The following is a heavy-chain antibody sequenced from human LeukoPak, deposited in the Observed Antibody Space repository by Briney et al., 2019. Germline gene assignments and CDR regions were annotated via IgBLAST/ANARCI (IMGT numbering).Heavy chain of an antibody. CDR2: IYYSGST. CDR3: AREAQQYSGSYYVDY. Sequence: PSETLYITCTVSGGSISSYYWSWIRQPPGRGLEWIGYIYYSGSTNYNPSLKSRVTISVDTSKNQFSLKLSSVTAADTAVYYCAREAQQYSGSYYVDYWGQGTLVTVSS. V-gene: IGHV4-59*01. D-gene: IGHD1-26*01. CDR1: GGSISSYY. J-gene: IGHJ4*02.